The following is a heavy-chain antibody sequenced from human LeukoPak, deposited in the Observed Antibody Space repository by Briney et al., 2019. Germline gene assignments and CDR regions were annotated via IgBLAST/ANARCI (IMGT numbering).Heavy chain of an antibody. CDR3: ARDPTTVKPMGY. V-gene: IGHV3-48*02. CDR1: GFTVSSYS. J-gene: IGHJ4*02. Sequence: PGGSLRLSCAASGFTVSSYSMNWVRQAPGKGLEWVSYISSSSTIYYADSVKGRFTISRDNAKNSLYLQMNSLRDEDTAVYYCARDPTTVKPMGYWGQGTLVTVSS. D-gene: IGHD4-17*01. CDR2: ISSSSTI.